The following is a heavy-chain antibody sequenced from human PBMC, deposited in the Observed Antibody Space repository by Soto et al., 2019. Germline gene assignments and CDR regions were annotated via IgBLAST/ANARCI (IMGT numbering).Heavy chain of an antibody. CDR2: IYHSGSI. V-gene: IGHV4-4*02. Sequence: SETLSLTCAVSGDPISSSHWLSWFRQTPGKGLEWIGEIYHSGSINYNPSLKSRVIIPADRSKNQFSLRLSSVTAADTAVYYCATSQLGEYFDYWGQGTLVTVSS. J-gene: IGHJ4*02. CDR1: GDPISSSHW. CDR3: ATSQLGEYFDY. D-gene: IGHD1-26*01.